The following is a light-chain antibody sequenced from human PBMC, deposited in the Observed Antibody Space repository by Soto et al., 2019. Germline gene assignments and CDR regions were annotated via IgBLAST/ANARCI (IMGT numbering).Light chain of an antibody. CDR2: AAS. CDR1: QGIRND. J-gene: IGKJ1*01. Sequence: AIQMTQSPSSLSASVGDRVTITCRASQGIRNDLGWYKQKPGRAPKVLSYAASSFQSGVPSRFSGSGTGKNITLTISSLQPEDFATYFCLPDYKYPRTFGQGTKTEIK. CDR3: LPDYKYPRT. V-gene: IGKV1-6*01.